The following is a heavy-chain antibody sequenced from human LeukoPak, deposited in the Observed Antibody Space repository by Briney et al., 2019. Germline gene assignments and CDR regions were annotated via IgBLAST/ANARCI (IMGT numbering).Heavy chain of an antibody. D-gene: IGHD6-13*01. J-gene: IGHJ4*02. CDR2: ISAYNGNT. CDR3: ARTYSSSDEFDY. V-gene: IGHV1-18*01. Sequence: ASVKVSCKASGGTFSSYAISWVRQAPGQGLEWMGWISAYNGNTNYAQKLQGRVTMTTDTSTSTAYMELRSLRSEDTAVYYCARTYSSSDEFDYWGQGTLVTVSS. CDR1: GGTFSSYA.